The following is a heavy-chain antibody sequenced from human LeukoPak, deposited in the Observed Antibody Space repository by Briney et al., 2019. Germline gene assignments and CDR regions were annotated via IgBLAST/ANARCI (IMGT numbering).Heavy chain of an antibody. CDR3: ARWFGEFPYAFDI. D-gene: IGHD3-10*01. CDR2: IYSGGST. V-gene: IGHV3-53*01. J-gene: IGHJ3*02. Sequence: GGSLRLSCAASGFTVSSNYMSWVRQAPGKGLEWVSVIYSGGSTYYADSVKGRFTIFRDNSKNTLYLQMNSLRAEDTAVYYCARWFGEFPYAFDIWGQGTMVTVSS. CDR1: GFTVSSNY.